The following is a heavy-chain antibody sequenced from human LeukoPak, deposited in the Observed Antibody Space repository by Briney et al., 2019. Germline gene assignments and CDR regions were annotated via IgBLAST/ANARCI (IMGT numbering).Heavy chain of an antibody. CDR1: GYTFTSYD. D-gene: IGHD3-3*01. CDR3: ARVHYDFWSGFWDYFDY. Sequence: ASEKVSCKASGYTFTSYDINWVRQATGQGLEWMGWMNTNSGNTGYAQKFQGRVTMTRNTSISTAYMELSSLRSEDTAVYYCARVHYDFWSGFWDYFDYWGQGTLVTVPS. J-gene: IGHJ4*02. V-gene: IGHV1-8*01. CDR2: MNTNSGNT.